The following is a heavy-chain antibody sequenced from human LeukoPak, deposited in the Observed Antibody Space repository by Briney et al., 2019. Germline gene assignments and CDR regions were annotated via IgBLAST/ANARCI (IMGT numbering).Heavy chain of an antibody. D-gene: IGHD3-22*01. V-gene: IGHV3-23*01. J-gene: IGHJ4*02. Sequence: PGGSLRLSCAASGFTFSSYAMSWVRQAPGKGLEWVSAISGSGGSTYYADSVKGRFTISRDNSKNTLYLQMNSLRAEDTAVYYCAKAITMIVVVIDFDYWGQGTLVTVSS. CDR1: GFTFSSYA. CDR3: AKAITMIVVVIDFDY. CDR2: ISGSGGST.